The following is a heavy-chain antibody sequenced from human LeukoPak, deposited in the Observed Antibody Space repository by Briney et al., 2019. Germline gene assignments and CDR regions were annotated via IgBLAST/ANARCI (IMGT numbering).Heavy chain of an antibody. J-gene: IGHJ4*02. V-gene: IGHV3-21*01. D-gene: IGHD3-10*01. CDR1: GFTFSSYS. CDR3: ALLDRGVVFDY. Sequence: GGSLRLSCAASGFTFSSYSMNWVRQAPGKGLEWVSSISSSSSYIYYADSVKGRFTISRDNAKNTLYLQMNSLRAEDTAVYYCALLDRGVVFDYWGQGTLVTVSS. CDR2: ISSSSSYI.